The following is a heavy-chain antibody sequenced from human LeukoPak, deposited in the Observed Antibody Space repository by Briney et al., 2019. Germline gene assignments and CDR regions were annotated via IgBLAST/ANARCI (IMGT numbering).Heavy chain of an antibody. J-gene: IGHJ4*02. CDR2: IYSGGST. CDR3: ATESY. V-gene: IGHV3-53*01. CDR1: GFTFSSYW. Sequence: QSGGSLRLSCAASGFTFSSYWMHWVRQAPGKGLEWVSVIYSGGSTYYADSVKGRFTISRDNSKNTLYLQMNSLRAEDTAVYYCATESYWGQGTLVTVSS.